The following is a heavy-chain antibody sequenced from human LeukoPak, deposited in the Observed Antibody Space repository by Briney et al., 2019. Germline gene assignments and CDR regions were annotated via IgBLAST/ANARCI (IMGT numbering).Heavy chain of an antibody. CDR2: IYPGDSDT. Sequence: GASRKISCKGSGYRFTSYWIAWVRQIPGKGLEWMGIIYPGDSDTRFRPSFQGPVTISADKSISTAYLQWSSLKASDTAMYYSAKHKPWDYDRSVYYGAAGDSWGQGTLVTVSS. D-gene: IGHD3-22*01. CDR1: GYRFTSYW. V-gene: IGHV5-51*01. CDR3: AKHKPWDYDRSVYYGAAGDS. J-gene: IGHJ4*02.